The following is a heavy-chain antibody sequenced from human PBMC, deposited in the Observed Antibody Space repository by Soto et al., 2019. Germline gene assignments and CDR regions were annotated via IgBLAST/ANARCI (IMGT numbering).Heavy chain of an antibody. V-gene: IGHV3-11*03. J-gene: IGHJ4*02. Sequence: PGGSLRLSSAASGFSISDHYMSWIRQATGKGLEWVSYSSNSGTFTKYADSVKGRFSISRDNAKNSLYLEINSLRGEDTAIYYCARSGDNYNVLDYWGQGTPVTVSS. D-gene: IGHD3-10*02. CDR1: GFSISDHY. CDR2: SSNSGTFT. CDR3: ARSGDNYNVLDY.